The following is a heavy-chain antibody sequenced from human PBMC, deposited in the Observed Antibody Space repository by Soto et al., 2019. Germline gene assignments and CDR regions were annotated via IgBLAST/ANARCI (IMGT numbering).Heavy chain of an antibody. V-gene: IGHV1-18*04. Sequence: QVHLVQSGAEVKEPGASVKVSCKASGYTFRNYAITWVRQAPGQGLEWMGWINTYKGDTNYAHKFQGRVTMTTDTSTSTAYMELRSLRSDDTAIYYCARDAAFWSGRNLNWFDSWGPGTLGTVSS. CDR1: GYTFRNYA. CDR2: INTYKGDT. CDR3: ARDAAFWSGRNLNWFDS. D-gene: IGHD3-3*01. J-gene: IGHJ5*01.